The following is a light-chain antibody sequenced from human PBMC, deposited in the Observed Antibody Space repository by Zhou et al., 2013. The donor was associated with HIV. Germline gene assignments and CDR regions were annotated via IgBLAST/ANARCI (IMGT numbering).Light chain of an antibody. Sequence: DIQMTQSPSTLSASVGDRVTITCRASQSISSWLAWYQQKPGKAPKLLIYQASSLGSGVPSRFSGSGSGTEFTLTITSLQPDDFATYYCQQYHSSSQTFGQGTKVDIK. CDR2: QAS. J-gene: IGKJ1*01. V-gene: IGKV1-5*03. CDR1: QSISSW. CDR3: QQYHSSSQT.